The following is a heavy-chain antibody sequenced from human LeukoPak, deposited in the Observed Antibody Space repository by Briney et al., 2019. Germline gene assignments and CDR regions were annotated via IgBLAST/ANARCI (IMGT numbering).Heavy chain of an antibody. CDR2: ISSSSSTI. V-gene: IGHV3-48*01. CDR3: ARLRVATIGLSVY. CDR1: GFTFSSYS. J-gene: IGHJ4*02. D-gene: IGHD5-12*01. Sequence: QAGGSLRLSCAASGFTFSSYSMNWVRQAPGKGLEWVSYISSSSSTIYYADSVKGRFTISRDNAKNSLYLQMNSLRAEDTAAYYCARLRVATIGLSVYWGQGTLVTVSS.